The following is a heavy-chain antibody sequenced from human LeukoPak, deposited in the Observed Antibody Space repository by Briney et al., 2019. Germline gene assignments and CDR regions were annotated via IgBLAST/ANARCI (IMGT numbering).Heavy chain of an antibody. V-gene: IGHV1-8*02. CDR3: VRVSSGWLDFGY. D-gene: IGHD6-19*01. CDR2: TNPNSGKT. Sequence: ASVKVSCKASGYTFINYDINWVRQAPGQGLEWMGWTNPNSGKTGYARKFQGRITMTRDTSISTAYMELSSLTSEDTAVYYCVRVSSGWLDFGYWGQGTLVTVSS. CDR1: GYTFINYD. J-gene: IGHJ4*02.